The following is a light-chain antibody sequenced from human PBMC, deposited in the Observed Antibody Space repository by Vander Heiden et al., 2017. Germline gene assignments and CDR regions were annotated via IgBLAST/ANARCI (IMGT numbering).Light chain of an antibody. J-gene: IGLJ3*02. CDR3: AAWDDSLNGPV. CDR1: SSNIGSNT. CDR2: SNN. V-gene: IGLV1-44*01. Sequence: QSVLNQPPSASATPGQRVTISCSGSSSNIGSNTVNWYQQLPGTAPKLLIYSNNQRPSGVPDRFSGSKSGTSASLAISGLQSEDEADYYCAAWDDSLNGPVFGGGTKLTVL.